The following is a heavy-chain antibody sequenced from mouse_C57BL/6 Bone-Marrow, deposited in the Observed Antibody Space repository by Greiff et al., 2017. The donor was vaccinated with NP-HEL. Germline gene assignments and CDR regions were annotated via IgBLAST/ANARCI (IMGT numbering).Heavy chain of an antibody. J-gene: IGHJ4*01. Sequence: EVMLVESGGDLVKPGGSLKLSCAASGFTFSSYGMSWVRQTPDKRLEWVATISSGGSYTYYPDSVKGRFPISRANANHTLSLQMRSLKSEYTAMYYCARLSYGRSQGAMDYWGQGTSVTVSS. CDR3: ARLSYGRSQGAMDY. CDR2: ISSGGSYT. D-gene: IGHD1-1*01. CDR1: GFTFSSYG. V-gene: IGHV5-6*01.